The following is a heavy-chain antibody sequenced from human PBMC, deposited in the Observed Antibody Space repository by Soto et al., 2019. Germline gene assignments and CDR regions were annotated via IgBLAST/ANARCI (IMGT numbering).Heavy chain of an antibody. D-gene: IGHD4-17*01. V-gene: IGHV1-2*04. J-gene: IGHJ6*03. CDR2: INPNSGGT. CDR3: ARGYGDYYCYYMDV. CDR1: GYTFTGYY. Sequence: ASVKVSCKASGYTFTGYYMHWVRQAPGQGLEWMGWINPNSGGTNYAQKFQGWVTMTRDTSISTAYMELSRLRSDDTAVYYCARGYGDYYCYYMDVWGKGTTVTVSS.